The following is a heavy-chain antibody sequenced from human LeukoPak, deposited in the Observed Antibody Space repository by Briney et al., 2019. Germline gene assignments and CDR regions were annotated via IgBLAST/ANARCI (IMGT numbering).Heavy chain of an antibody. CDR3: ARSRGGIVVVPAAMKWAFDI. D-gene: IGHD2-2*01. J-gene: IGHJ3*02. CDR1: GYSFTSYW. Sequence: GESLQISCKGSGYSFTSYWISGVRQMPGKGLEWMGRIDPSDSYTNYGPSFQGHVTISADKSISTAYLQWSSLKASDTAMYYCARSRGGIVVVPAAMKWAFDIWGQGTMVTVSS. CDR2: IDPSDSYT. V-gene: IGHV5-10-1*01.